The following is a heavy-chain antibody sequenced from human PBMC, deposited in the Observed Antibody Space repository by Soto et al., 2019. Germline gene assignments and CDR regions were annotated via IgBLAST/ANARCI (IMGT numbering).Heavy chain of an antibody. D-gene: IGHD3-3*01. CDR2: IYYSGST. CDR3: ARLIRFLEWIPNDY. Sequence: QVQLQESGPGLVKPSQTLSLTCTVSGGSISSGDYYWSWIRQPPGKGLEWIGYIYYSGSTYYNPSLNSRVTISVDTSTNQFSLKLSSVTAADPAVYYCARLIRFLEWIPNDYWGQGTLVTVSS. V-gene: IGHV4-30-4*01. CDR1: GGSISSGDYY. J-gene: IGHJ4*02.